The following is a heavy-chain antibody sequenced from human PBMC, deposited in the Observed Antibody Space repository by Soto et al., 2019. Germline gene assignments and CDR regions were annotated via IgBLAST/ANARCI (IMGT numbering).Heavy chain of an antibody. D-gene: IGHD3-10*01. J-gene: IGHJ4*02. CDR3: ARRDGSGSYYPPYYFDY. Sequence: PGESLKISCKGSGYSFTSYWIGWVRQMPGKGLEWMGIIYPGDSDTRYSPSFQGQVTISADKSISTAYLQWSSLKASDTAMYYCARRDGSGSYYPPYYFDYWGQGTLVTVSS. CDR2: IYPGDSDT. CDR1: GYSFTSYW. V-gene: IGHV5-51*01.